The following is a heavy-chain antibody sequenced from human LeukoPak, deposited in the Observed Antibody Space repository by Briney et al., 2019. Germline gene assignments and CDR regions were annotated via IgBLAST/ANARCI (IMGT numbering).Heavy chain of an antibody. CDR2: ISYDGSNK. D-gene: IGHD3-22*01. J-gene: IGHJ4*02. V-gene: IGHV3-30-3*01. Sequence: GGSLRLSCAASGFTFSSYAMHWVRQAPGKGLEWVAVISYDGSNKYYADSVKGRFTISRDNSKNTLYLQMNSLRAEDTAVYYCAREYYYDSSGYWPLGDYWGQGTLVTVSS. CDR3: AREYYYDSSGYWPLGDY. CDR1: GFTFSSYA.